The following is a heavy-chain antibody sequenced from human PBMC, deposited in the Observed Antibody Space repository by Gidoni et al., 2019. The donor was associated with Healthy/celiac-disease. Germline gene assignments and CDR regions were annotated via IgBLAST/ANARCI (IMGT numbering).Heavy chain of an antibody. D-gene: IGHD6-19*01. V-gene: IGHV3-30*18. J-gene: IGHJ4*02. CDR2: ISYDGSNK. Sequence: QVQPVESGGGVVQTGSSRSFSCAAPGFTFSSYGMHWVRQAPGKGREWVAVISYDGSNKYYADSVKGRFTISRDNSKNTRYLQMNSLRAEDTAVYYFAKPYSSGWYDYWGQGTLVTVSS. CDR1: GFTFSSYG. CDR3: AKPYSSGWYDY.